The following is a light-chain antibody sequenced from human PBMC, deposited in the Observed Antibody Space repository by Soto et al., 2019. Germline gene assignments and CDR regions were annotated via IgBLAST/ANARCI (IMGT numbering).Light chain of an antibody. CDR1: SRDGGSNKF. CDR3: RSYVRGXIYV. Sequence: QSFLAQPASVSGSPVQSITISCTGISRDGGSNKFVSWYQQHPDMAPKLMIYEGITRPPAVSNRFSASKSGNKASLTISGLQAEDEADYYCRSYVRGXIYVVGAGNKVXV. V-gene: IGLV2-23*01. J-gene: IGLJ1*01. CDR2: EGI.